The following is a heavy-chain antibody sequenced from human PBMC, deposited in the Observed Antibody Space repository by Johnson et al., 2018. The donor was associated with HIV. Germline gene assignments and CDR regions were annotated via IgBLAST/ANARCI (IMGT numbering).Heavy chain of an antibody. D-gene: IGHD6-13*01. J-gene: IGHJ3*02. CDR1: GFTFSSYA. Sequence: QVQLVESGGGVVQPGGSLRLSCAASGFTFSSYAMHWVRQAPGKGLEWVAVISYDGSNKYYADSVKGRFTISRDNSKNTLYLQMNSLRAEDTAVYYCAREGLLRAAAGAFDIWGQGTMVTVSS. CDR3: AREGLLRAAAGAFDI. V-gene: IGHV3-30*04. CDR2: ISYDGSNK.